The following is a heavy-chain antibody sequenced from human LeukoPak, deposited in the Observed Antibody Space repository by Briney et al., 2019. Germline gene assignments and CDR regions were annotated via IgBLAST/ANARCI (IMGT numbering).Heavy chain of an antibody. CDR1: GFTFSSYD. CDR2: IGTAGDT. Sequence: GGSLRLSCAASGFTFSSYDMHWVRQATGKSLEWVSAIGTAGDTYYPGSVKGRFTISRENAKNSLYLQMNSLRAGDTAVYYCAASKNIVGGVDYWGQGTLVTVSS. D-gene: IGHD1-26*01. J-gene: IGHJ4*02. V-gene: IGHV3-13*01. CDR3: AASKNIVGGVDY.